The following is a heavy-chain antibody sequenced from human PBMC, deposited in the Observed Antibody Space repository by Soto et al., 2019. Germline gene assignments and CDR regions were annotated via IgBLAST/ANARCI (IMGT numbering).Heavy chain of an antibody. CDR2: ISCNSGSI. J-gene: IGHJ6*02. CDR1: GFTFVDYA. V-gene: IGHV3-9*01. Sequence: SLRLSCAASGFTFVDYAMHWVRQAPGKGLEWVSGISCNSGSIGYADSVKRRITISRDNAKNSLYLQMNGLRAEDTALYYCAKDLYSSSSVCLDVWGQGTTVTVSS. D-gene: IGHD6-6*01. CDR3: AKDLYSSSSVCLDV.